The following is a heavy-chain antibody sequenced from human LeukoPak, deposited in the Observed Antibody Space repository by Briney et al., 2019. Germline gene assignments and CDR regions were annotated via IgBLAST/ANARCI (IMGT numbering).Heavy chain of an antibody. CDR2: FYYSGST. CDR3: ARRRAVAGGYFDS. J-gene: IGHJ4*02. D-gene: IGHD6-19*01. Sequence: SETLSLTCTVSGGSISSYYWSLIRQPPGKGLEWIGYFYYSGSTNYNPSLKSRVTISVDTSNNRFSLNLTSVTAADTAVYYCARRRAVAGGYFDSWGQGTLVTVSS. CDR1: GGSISSYY. V-gene: IGHV4-59*08.